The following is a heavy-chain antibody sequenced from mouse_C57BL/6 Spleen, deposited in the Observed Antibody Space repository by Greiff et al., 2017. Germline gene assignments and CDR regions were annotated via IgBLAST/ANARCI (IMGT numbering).Heavy chain of an antibody. CDR2: IDPSDSYT. Sequence: QVQLQQPGAELVMPGASVKLSCKASGYTFTSYWMHWVKQRPGQGLEWIGEIDPSDSYTNYNQKFKGKSTLTVDKSSSTAYMQLSSLTSEDSAVXYCARLDGYFYYAMDYWGQGTSVTVSS. CDR1: GYTFTSYW. V-gene: IGHV1-69*01. CDR3: ARLDGYFYYAMDY. D-gene: IGHD2-3*01. J-gene: IGHJ4*01.